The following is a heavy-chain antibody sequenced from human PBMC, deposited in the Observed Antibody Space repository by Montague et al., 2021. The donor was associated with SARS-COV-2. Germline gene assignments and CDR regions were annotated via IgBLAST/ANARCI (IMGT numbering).Heavy chain of an antibody. CDR2: INDGGSV. V-gene: IGHV4-34*01. CDR3: ARPSKMGDYVWGSYRFTAFAT. D-gene: IGHD3-16*02. Sequence: SETLSLTCGVYGGSFSGYFWTWICQPPGKGLEWIGEINDGGSVTYNPSLKSRLTMSVDTSKKQFSLNLTSVAAADMAVYYCARPSKMGDYVWGSYRFTAFATWGQGTMVTVSS. CDR1: GGSFSGYF. J-gene: IGHJ3*02.